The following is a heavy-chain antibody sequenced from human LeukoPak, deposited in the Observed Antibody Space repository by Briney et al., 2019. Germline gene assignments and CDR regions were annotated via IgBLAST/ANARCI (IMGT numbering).Heavy chain of an antibody. J-gene: IGHJ4*02. CDR3: MRHVPAGDRTRWCDY. CDR2: IYPEDSDT. Sequence: GESLKISCKGSGHIFTNHWIGWVRQMPGKGLEWMGIIYPEDSDTRYSPSFQGRVTISVDKSENTAYLQWSSLKASDTAIYYCMRHVPAGDRTRWCDYWGQGILVTVSS. CDR1: GHIFTNHW. V-gene: IGHV5-51*01. D-gene: IGHD2-21*01.